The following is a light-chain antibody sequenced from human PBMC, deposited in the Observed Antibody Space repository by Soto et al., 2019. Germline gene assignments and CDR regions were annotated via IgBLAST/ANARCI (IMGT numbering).Light chain of an antibody. CDR1: SSNIGGRY. J-gene: IGLJ3*02. Sequence: QSVLNQPPSASGTPGQRVTISCSGSSSNIGGRYVYWYQQLPGTAPKLLIYENRKRPSGVPDRFAGSKSGTSASLAISGLRSEHEADYYCAAWDDILRGVFGGGTKLTVL. V-gene: IGLV1-47*01. CDR3: AAWDDILRGV. CDR2: ENR.